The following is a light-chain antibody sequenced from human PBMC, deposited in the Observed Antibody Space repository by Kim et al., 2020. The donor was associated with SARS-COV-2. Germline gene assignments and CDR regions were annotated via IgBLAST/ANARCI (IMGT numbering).Light chain of an antibody. Sequence: DVVMTQSPLSLPVTLGQPASISCRSSESLAHSAGKTYFDWIQQRPGQSPRRLIYEVSKRESGVPDRFSGSGSGTDFTLKISGVEAEDLGVYYCIQGSRWPWTFGQGTKVDIK. J-gene: IGKJ1*01. CDR2: EVS. CDR1: ESLAHSAGKTY. V-gene: IGKV2-30*02. CDR3: IQGSRWPWT.